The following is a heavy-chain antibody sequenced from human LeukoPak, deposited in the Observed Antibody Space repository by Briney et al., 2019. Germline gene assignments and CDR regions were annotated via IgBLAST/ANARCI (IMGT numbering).Heavy chain of an antibody. V-gene: IGHV4-30-4*01. CDR3: ARERREGGSSWIDY. D-gene: IGHD6-13*01. CDR1: GGSISSGDYY. CDR2: IFYSGST. J-gene: IGHJ4*02. Sequence: SETLSLTCTVSGGSISSGDYYWSWIRQPPGKGLEWIGHIFYSGSTYYNPSLMRRVTISVDTSKNQFSLKLSSVTAADTAVYYCARERREGGSSWIDYWGRGTLVTVSS.